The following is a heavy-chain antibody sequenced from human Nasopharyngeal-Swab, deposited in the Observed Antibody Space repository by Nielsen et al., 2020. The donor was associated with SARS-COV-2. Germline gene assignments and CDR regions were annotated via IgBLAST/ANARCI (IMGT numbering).Heavy chain of an antibody. Sequence: ASVKVSCKASGYTFTSYGISWVRQAPGQGLEWMGWISAYNGNTNYAQKLQGRVTMTTDTSTSTAYMELRSLRSDDTALYYCARSLQYYYYMDVWGKGTTVTVSS. CDR1: GYTFTSYG. J-gene: IGHJ6*03. CDR2: ISAYNGNT. V-gene: IGHV1-18*04. CDR3: ARSLQYYYYMDV.